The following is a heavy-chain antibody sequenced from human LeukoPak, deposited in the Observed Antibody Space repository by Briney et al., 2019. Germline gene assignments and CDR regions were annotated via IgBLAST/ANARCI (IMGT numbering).Heavy chain of an antibody. CDR3: ARHFRGGSSRWNWFDP. J-gene: IGHJ5*02. CDR2: IYTSGST. CDR1: GGSISSYY. Sequence: PSETLSLTCTVSGGSISSYYWSWIRQPAGKGLEWIGRIYTSGSTNYNPSLKSRVTISVDTSKNQFSLKLSSVTAADTAVYYCARHFRGGSSRWNWFDPWGQGTLVTVSS. D-gene: IGHD4-23*01. V-gene: IGHV4-4*07.